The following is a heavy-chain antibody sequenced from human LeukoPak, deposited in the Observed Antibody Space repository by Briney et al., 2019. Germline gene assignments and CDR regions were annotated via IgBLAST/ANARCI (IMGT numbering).Heavy chain of an antibody. Sequence: GGSLRLSCAASGFTFSNYWMTWVRQAPGKGLEWVANIKPDGSAQYYADSVRGRFTISRDNAKNTLYLQMNSLRAEDTAVYYCARTRAPSGIPRYYYDSSGYYSVTYYYGMDGWGQGTTATVSS. J-gene: IGHJ6*02. V-gene: IGHV3-7*01. D-gene: IGHD3-22*01. CDR3: ARTRAPSGIPRYYYDSSGYYSVTYYYGMDG. CDR2: IKPDGSAQ. CDR1: GFTFSNYW.